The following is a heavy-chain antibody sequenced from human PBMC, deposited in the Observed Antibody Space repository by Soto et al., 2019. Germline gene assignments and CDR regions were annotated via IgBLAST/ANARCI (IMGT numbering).Heavy chain of an antibody. D-gene: IGHD1-26*01. V-gene: IGHV3-64D*08. CDR2: ISSNGGST. CDR3: VAGGGIVGATTKPIDY. CDR1: GFTFSSYA. J-gene: IGHJ4*02. Sequence: GGSLRLSCSASGFTFSSYAMHWVRQAPWKGLEYVSAISSNGGSTYYADSVKGRFTISRDNSKNTLYLQMSSLRAEDTAVYYCVAGGGIVGATTKPIDYWGQGTLVTVSS.